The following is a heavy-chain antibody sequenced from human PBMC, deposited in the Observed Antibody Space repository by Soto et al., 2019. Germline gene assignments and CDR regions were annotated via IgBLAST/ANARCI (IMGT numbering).Heavy chain of an antibody. J-gene: IGHJ4*02. D-gene: IGHD3-22*01. V-gene: IGHV3-15*01. Sequence: PGGSLRLSCAASGFTFSNAWMSWVRQAPGKGLEWVGRIKSKTDGGTTDYAAPVKGRFTISRDDSKNTLYLQMNSLKTEDTAVYYCTTEKLYYYDSSGYYQFDYWGQGTLVTVSS. CDR1: GFTFSNAW. CDR3: TTEKLYYYDSSGYYQFDY. CDR2: IKSKTDGGTT.